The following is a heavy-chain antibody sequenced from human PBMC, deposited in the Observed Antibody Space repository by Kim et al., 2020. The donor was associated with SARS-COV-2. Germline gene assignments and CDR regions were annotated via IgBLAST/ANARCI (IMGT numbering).Heavy chain of an antibody. J-gene: IGHJ6*03. CDR2: ISYDGSNK. Sequence: GGSLRLSCAASGFTFSSYAMHWVRQAPGKGLEWVAVISYDGSNKYYADSVKGRFTISRDNSKNTLYLQMNSLRAEDTAVYYCARDGGGQYYYGSGSYYTPWYYYYYMDVWGKGTTVTVSS. CDR1: GFTFSSYA. CDR3: ARDGGGQYYYGSGSYYTPWYYYYYMDV. V-gene: IGHV3-30-3*01. D-gene: IGHD3-10*01.